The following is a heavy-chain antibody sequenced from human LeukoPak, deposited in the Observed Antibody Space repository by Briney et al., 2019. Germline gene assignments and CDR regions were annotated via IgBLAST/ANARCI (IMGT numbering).Heavy chain of an antibody. Sequence: GRSLRLSCAASGFTYSSYAMHWVRQARAKGLEWVAVLSDDRSNKYYADSVKGRFTISRDNSNNTLYLQMNSLRAEDTAVYHCARSYFDWLLSNYYYSGMDVWGQGTTVTVSS. D-gene: IGHD3-9*01. CDR1: GFTYSSYA. J-gene: IGHJ6*02. CDR3: ARSYFDWLLSNYYYSGMDV. V-gene: IGHV3-30-3*01. CDR2: LSDDRSNK.